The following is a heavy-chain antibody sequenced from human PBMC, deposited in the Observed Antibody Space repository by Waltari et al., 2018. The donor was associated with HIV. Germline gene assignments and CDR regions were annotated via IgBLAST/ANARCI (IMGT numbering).Heavy chain of an antibody. V-gene: IGHV1-69*01. CDR2: IIPIFGTA. CDR3: ARDVVVVVAATLPYYYGMDV. CDR1: GRTSSPYG. J-gene: IGHJ6*02. D-gene: IGHD2-15*01. Sequence: QVQLVHSGAEVQKPGSWVRVSCMASGRTSSPYGFSSVRQARGHGLGWMGGIIPIFGTANYAQKFQDRVTITADESTSTAYMELSSLRSEDTAVYYCARDVVVVVAATLPYYYGMDVWGQGTTVTVSS.